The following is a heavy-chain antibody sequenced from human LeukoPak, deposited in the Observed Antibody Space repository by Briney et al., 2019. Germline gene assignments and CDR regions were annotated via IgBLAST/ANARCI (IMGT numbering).Heavy chain of an antibody. CDR2: ISAYNGNT. D-gene: IGHD6-13*01. V-gene: IGHV1-18*01. Sequence: ASVKVSCKASGYTFTSYGISWVRQAPGQGLEWMGWISAYNGNTHYAQKLQGRVTMTTDTSTSTAYMELRSLRSDDTAVYYCAREYTAAAGTSHYFDYWGQGTLVTVSS. CDR1: GYTFTSYG. J-gene: IGHJ4*02. CDR3: AREYTAAAGTSHYFDY.